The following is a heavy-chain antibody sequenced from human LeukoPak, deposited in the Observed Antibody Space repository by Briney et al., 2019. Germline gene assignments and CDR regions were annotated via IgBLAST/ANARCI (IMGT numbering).Heavy chain of an antibody. CDR2: ISTSGSYT. V-gene: IGHV3-21*01. CDR3: TRDRFGNYDFDQ. D-gene: IGHD1-7*01. J-gene: IGHJ4*02. CDR1: GFTLSTYA. Sequence: GGSLRLSCAASGFTLSTYAMSWVRQAPGQGLEWVSCISTSGSYTYYADSVKGRFTVSRDNAKNSLFLQMNSLRAEDTAIYYCTRDRFGNYDFDQWGQGTLVTVSS.